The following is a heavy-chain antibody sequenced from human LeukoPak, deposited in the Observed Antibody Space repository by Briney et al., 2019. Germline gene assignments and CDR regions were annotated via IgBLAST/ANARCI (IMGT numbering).Heavy chain of an antibody. CDR3: ASAPNENYFDF. Sequence: QPGGSLRLSCAASGFTFSSYWMSWVRQAPGKGLEWVANINKDGSAKDYGGSVEGRFTISRDNAKNSLYLQMNSLTAEDTAVYFCASAPNENYFDFWGQGTLVTVSS. CDR2: INKDGSAK. CDR1: GFTFSSYW. V-gene: IGHV3-7*01. J-gene: IGHJ4*02.